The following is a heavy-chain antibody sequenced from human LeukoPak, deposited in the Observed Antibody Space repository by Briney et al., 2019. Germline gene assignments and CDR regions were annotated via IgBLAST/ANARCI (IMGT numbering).Heavy chain of an antibody. Sequence: ASVKVSCKASGYTFTSYGISWVRQAPGQGLEWMGWISAYNGNTNYAQKLQGRVTMTTDTSTSTAYMELSSLRSEDTAVYYCARAPYYYDSSGYYYPNWFDPWGQGTLVTVSS. V-gene: IGHV1-18*01. CDR1: GYTFTSYG. J-gene: IGHJ5*02. CDR3: ARAPYYYDSSGYYYPNWFDP. D-gene: IGHD3-22*01. CDR2: ISAYNGNT.